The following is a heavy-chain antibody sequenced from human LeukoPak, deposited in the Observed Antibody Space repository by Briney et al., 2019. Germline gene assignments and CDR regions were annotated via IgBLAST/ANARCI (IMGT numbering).Heavy chain of an antibody. CDR3: ARGGGLDV. Sequence: PGGSLRLSCEASGFTFSSYWMNWARQAPGKGLEWVASINHNGNVNYYVDSVKGRFTISRDNAKNSLCLQMSNLRAEDTSVYFCARGGGLDVWGQGATVTVSS. V-gene: IGHV3-7*03. CDR1: GFTFSSYW. J-gene: IGHJ6*02. D-gene: IGHD3-16*01. CDR2: INHNGNVN.